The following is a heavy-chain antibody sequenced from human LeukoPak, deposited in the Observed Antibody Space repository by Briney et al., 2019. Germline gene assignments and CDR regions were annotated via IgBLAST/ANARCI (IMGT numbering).Heavy chain of an antibody. CDR3: AKDGGTNGGMLMA. CDR2: ISGSGGST. V-gene: IGHV3-23*01. Sequence: GGSLRLSCAASGFTFSNYAMSWVRQAPGKGLEWVSGISGSGGSTYYADSVKGRFTISRDNSKNTLYLQMNSLRAEDTAVYYCAKDGGTNGGMLMAWGQGTLVTVSS. CDR1: GFTFSNYA. D-gene: IGHD2-8*01. J-gene: IGHJ4*02.